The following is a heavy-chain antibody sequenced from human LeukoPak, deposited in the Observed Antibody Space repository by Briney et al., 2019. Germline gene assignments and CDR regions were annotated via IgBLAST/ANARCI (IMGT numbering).Heavy chain of an antibody. J-gene: IGHJ4*02. D-gene: IGHD4-11*01. CDR3: AKDPDYTTYGYYFDY. Sequence: GGSLRLSCTASGFTFSSYAMDWVRQAPGKGLEWVSGIGAGGTFTYYADSVKGRFTISRDNSRNTLYLQMNSLRADDTAVYYCAKDPDYTTYGYYFDYWGQGTLVTVSS. CDR2: IGAGGTFT. V-gene: IGHV3-23*01. CDR1: GFTFSSYA.